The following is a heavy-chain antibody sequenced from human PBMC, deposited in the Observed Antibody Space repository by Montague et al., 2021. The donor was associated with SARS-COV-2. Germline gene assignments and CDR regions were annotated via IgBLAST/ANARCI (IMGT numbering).Heavy chain of an antibody. Sequence: SETLSLTCAVYGGSFSVYYWRWLRQSQRSGLEWLAAINHSGTANYNPSLKSRASISVDTSKNQFTLKLTSVTAADTAMYHCAKEREVVRAARTLVAFDLWGQGVMVTVSA. CDR2: INHSGTA. V-gene: IGHV4-34*01. CDR3: AKEREVVRAARTLVAFDL. J-gene: IGHJ3*01. D-gene: IGHD2-2*01. CDR1: GGSFSVYY.